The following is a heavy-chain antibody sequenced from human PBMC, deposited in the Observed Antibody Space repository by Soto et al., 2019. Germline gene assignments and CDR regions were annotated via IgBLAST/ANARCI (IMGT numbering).Heavy chain of an antibody. CDR2: IYYSGST. CDR3: ARHGGVRWELSWFDP. CDR1: GGSISSSSYY. D-gene: IGHD1-26*01. J-gene: IGHJ5*02. V-gene: IGHV4-39*01. Sequence: PSETLSLTCTVSGGSISSSSYYWGWIRQPPGKGLEWIGSIYYSGSTYYNPSLKSRVTISVDTSKNQFSLKLSSVTAAGTAVYYCARHGGVRWELSWFDPWGQGTLVTVSS.